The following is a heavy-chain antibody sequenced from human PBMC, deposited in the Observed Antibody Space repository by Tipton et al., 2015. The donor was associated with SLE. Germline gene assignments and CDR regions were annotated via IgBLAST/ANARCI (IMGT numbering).Heavy chain of an antibody. CDR1: GYTFTGYY. D-gene: IGHD4-11*01. CDR2: INPNSGDT. Sequence: QVQLVQSGAEVKKPGASVRVSCKTSGYTFTGYYMHWVRRAPGQGLEWMGWINPNSGDTKYAQNFQGRVTMTGDTSISTAYMELRRLRSDDTAVYYCARGHPPTVTIFYYYMDVWGKGTSVTVFS. CDR3: ARGHPPTVTIFYYYMDV. J-gene: IGHJ6*03. V-gene: IGHV1-2*02.